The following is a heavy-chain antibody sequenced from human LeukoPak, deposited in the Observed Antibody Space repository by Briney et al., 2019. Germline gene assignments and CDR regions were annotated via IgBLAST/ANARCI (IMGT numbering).Heavy chain of an antibody. Sequence: ASVKVSCKVSGYTLTELSMHWVRQAPGKGLEWMGGFDPEDGETIYAQKFQGRVTMTEDTSTDTAYMELSSLRSEDTAVYYCATAGSSPSLGDFDYWGQGTPVTVSS. D-gene: IGHD6-6*01. J-gene: IGHJ4*02. CDR3: ATAGSSPSLGDFDY. CDR2: FDPEDGET. V-gene: IGHV1-24*01. CDR1: GYTLTELS.